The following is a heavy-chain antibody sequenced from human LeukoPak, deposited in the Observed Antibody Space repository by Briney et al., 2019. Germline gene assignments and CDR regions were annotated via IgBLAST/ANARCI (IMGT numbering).Heavy chain of an antibody. CDR2: IKQDGCEK. CDR3: AREGPPMSSYSSSFSSGSWFDP. V-gene: IGHV3-7*01. D-gene: IGHD6-13*01. Sequence: GGSLRLSCAASGFTFSSYWMSWVRQAPGKGLEWVANIKQDGCEKYYVDSVKGRFTISRDNAKNSLYLQMNSLRAEDTAVYYCAREGPPMSSYSSSFSSGSWFDPWGQGTLVTVSS. CDR1: GFTFSSYW. J-gene: IGHJ5*02.